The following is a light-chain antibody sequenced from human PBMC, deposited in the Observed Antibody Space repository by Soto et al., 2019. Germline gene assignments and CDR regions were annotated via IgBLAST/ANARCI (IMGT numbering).Light chain of an antibody. CDR3: QQSYTAPLT. J-gene: IGKJ4*01. CDR2: AAS. CDR1: QTIISY. Sequence: DIQMTQSPSSLSASVGDRVTITCRASQTIISYLNWYQQKPGKAPKLLIYAASSLQSGVPSRFSGSGSGTEFTLTISSLQPEDFATYYCQQSYTAPLTFGGGTKVEI. V-gene: IGKV1-39*01.